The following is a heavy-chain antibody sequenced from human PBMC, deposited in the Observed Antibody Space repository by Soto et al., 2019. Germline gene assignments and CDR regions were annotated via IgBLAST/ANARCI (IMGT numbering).Heavy chain of an antibody. J-gene: IGHJ5*02. Sequence: QVQLVQSGAEVKKPGSSVKLSCKASGGPFSSYAIRGVRQAPGQGLEWMGGIIPIFGTANYAQKFQGRVTMTADESTITAYMELSSLRSEETAVYYCARSPSHKTCPRYCRSTSCYRGGFDPLGQGTLVTASS. D-gene: IGHD2-2*01. CDR2: IIPIFGTA. CDR3: ARSPSHKTCPRYCRSTSCYRGGFDP. CDR1: GGPFSSYA. V-gene: IGHV1-69*01.